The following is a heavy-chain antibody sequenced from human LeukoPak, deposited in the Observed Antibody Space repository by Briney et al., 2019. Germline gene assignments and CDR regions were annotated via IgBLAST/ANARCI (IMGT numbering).Heavy chain of an antibody. CDR3: ARGGSYLSAFDI. Sequence: GGSLRLSCSASGFTFRNYGIHWVRQAPGKGLEWVIVVSRDGGTKYYSDSVKGRFTISRDNSKNTLYLQMNSLRAEDTAVYYCARGGSYLSAFDIWGQGTMVTVSS. CDR1: GFTFRNYG. V-gene: IGHV3-30*03. J-gene: IGHJ3*02. CDR2: VSRDGGTK. D-gene: IGHD1-26*01.